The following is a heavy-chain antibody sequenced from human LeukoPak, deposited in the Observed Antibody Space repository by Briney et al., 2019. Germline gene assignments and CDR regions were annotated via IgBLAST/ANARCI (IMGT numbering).Heavy chain of an antibody. CDR2: IYSGGET. CDR1: GFTVSSDY. V-gene: IGHV3-53*01. CDR3: ARHDWFAP. J-gene: IGHJ5*02. Sequence: GSLRLSCAASGFTVSSDYMSWVRQAPGKGLEWVSVIYSGGETYYADSVKGRFTISRDNSKNTLYLQMNNLRAEDTAVYYCARHDWFAPWGQGTLVTVSS.